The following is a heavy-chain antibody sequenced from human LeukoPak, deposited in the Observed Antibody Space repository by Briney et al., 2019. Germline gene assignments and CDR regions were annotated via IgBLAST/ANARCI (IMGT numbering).Heavy chain of an antibody. V-gene: IGHV4-31*03. CDR3: ARGFQKAVVVVAARTRTHAFDI. D-gene: IGHD2-15*01. Sequence: SETLSLTCTVSGGSISSGGYYWSWIRQHPGKGLEWIGYIYYSGSTYYNPSLKSRVTISVDTSKNQFSLKLSSVTAADTAVYYCARGFQKAVVVVAARTRTHAFDIWGQGTMVTVSS. CDR1: GGSISSGGYY. CDR2: IYYSGST. J-gene: IGHJ3*02.